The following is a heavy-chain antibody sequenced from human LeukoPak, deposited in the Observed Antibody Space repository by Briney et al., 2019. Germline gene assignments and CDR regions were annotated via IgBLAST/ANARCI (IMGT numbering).Heavy chain of an antibody. CDR3: ARYRELRLGELSFIDY. V-gene: IGHV4-34*01. CDR2: INHSGST. Sequence: SETLSLTCAVYGGSFSSYYWSWIRQPPGKGLEWIGEINHSGSTNYNPAFKSRVTISVDTTKYQYSLKLSSVTAADTAVYYCARYRELRLGELSFIDYWGQGTLVTVSS. CDR1: GGSFSSYY. J-gene: IGHJ4*02. D-gene: IGHD3-16*02.